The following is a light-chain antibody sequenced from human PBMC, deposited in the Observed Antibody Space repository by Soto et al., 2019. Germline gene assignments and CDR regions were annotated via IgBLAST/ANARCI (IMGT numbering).Light chain of an antibody. CDR3: QQYNNWPPA. J-gene: IGKJ1*01. CDR2: GAS. CDR1: QRVSGN. V-gene: IGKV3-15*01. Sequence: EIVMTQSPATLSVSPGERATLSCSASQRVSGNLAWYQQKPGQAPRLLIYGASTRATGIPARFSGSGSGTEFTLTISSLQSEDFAVYYCQQYNNWPPAFGQGTKVEIK.